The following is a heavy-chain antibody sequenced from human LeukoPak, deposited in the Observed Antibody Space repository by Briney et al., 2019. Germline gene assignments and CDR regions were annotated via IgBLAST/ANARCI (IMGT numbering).Heavy chain of an antibody. CDR3: ARQTTGDY. D-gene: IGHD1-7*01. J-gene: IGHJ4*02. CDR1: GFTFSTYA. Sequence: GGSLRLSCAASGFTFSTYAMSWLRQAPGKGLEWVSSISSSSSYIYYADSVKGRFTISRDNAKNSLYLQMNSLRAEDTAVYYCARQTTGDYWGQGTLVTVSS. CDR2: ISSSSSYI. V-gene: IGHV3-21*01.